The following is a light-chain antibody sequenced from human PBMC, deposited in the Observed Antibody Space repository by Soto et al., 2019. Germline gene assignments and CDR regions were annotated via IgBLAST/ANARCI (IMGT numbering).Light chain of an antibody. J-gene: IGLJ1*01. CDR1: SSDVGGYDY. CDR3: SSYTTTSTYV. CDR2: EVT. Sequence: QSALTQPASVSGSPGQTITISCTGTSSDVGGYDYVSWYQQHPDKAPRFMIFEVTQRPSGVSHRFSGSKSGNTASLTISGLQAEDEADYYCSSYTTTSTYVFGTGTKLTVL. V-gene: IGLV2-14*01.